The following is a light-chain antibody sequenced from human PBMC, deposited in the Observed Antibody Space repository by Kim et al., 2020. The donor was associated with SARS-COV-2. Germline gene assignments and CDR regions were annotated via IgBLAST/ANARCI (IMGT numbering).Light chain of an antibody. J-gene: IGLJ2*01. CDR3: SSYAGSNNFVV. V-gene: IGLV2-8*01. CDR2: EVS. CDR1: SSDVGGYNY. Sequence: QPALTQPPSASGSPGQSVTISCTGTSSDVGGYNYVSWYQQHPGKAPKLMIYEVSKRPSGVPDRFSGSKSGNTASLTVSGLQAEDEADYYCSSYAGSNNFVVFGGGTQLTVL.